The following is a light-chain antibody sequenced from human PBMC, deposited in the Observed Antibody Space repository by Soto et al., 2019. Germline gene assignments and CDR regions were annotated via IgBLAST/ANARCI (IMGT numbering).Light chain of an antibody. J-gene: IGKJ2*01. CDR2: KTS. Sequence: DIQMTQSPSTLSAFVGDGVTMTCRASQSIDTGLAWYQQKPGKAPNLLXYKTSTLQRGVPSRFSGSGSGTEFTLTISSLQPDDFATYYCQQYDSHPMYTLGQGTKVDI. CDR3: QQYDSHPMYT. CDR1: QSIDTG. V-gene: IGKV1-5*03.